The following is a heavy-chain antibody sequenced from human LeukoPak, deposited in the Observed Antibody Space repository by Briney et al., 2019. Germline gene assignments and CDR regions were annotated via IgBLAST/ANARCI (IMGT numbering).Heavy chain of an antibody. D-gene: IGHD3-10*01. CDR3: ASRFGESYYYYYGLDV. CDR1: GFTFSSYA. J-gene: IGHJ6*02. Sequence: GGSLRLSCAASGFTFSSYAMSWVRQAPGKGLEWVSVMGGSGDTTRYADSVKGRFTISRDKSKTTLFLQMNSLRVEDTAVYYCASRFGESYYYYYGLDVWGQGTTVTVSS. V-gene: IGHV3-23*01. CDR2: MGGSGDTT.